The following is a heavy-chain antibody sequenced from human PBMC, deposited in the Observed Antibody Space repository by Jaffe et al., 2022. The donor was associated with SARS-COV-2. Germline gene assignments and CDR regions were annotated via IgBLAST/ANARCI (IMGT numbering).Heavy chain of an antibody. V-gene: IGHV3-11*01. CDR3: ARGFGSLWHWWEDS. CDR2: ITSSGTTI. CDR1: GFSFSDYY. Sequence: QVQLVESGGGLVKPGGSLRLSCAASGFSFSDYYMSWIRQAPGKGLEWVSYITSSGTTIYYADSVEGRFTISRDNVKNSLYLQMDSLRVEDTAVYYCARGFGSLWHWWEDSWGQGTLVTVSS. J-gene: IGHJ4*02. D-gene: IGHD1-26*01.